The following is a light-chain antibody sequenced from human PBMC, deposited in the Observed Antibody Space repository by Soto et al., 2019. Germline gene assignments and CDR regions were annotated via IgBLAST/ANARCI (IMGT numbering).Light chain of an antibody. J-gene: IGLJ1*01. V-gene: IGLV1-44*01. CDR1: RSNVGTNL. Sequence: QSVLTQPPSASGTPGQRVTTSCSGRRSNVGTNLVNWYQQLPGTAPKLLIYAHIQRPSGVPDRFSGSTSGTSASLAISGLQSEDEADYYCAVWDDGLNGYVFGTGTKVTAL. CDR2: AHI. CDR3: AVWDDGLNGYV.